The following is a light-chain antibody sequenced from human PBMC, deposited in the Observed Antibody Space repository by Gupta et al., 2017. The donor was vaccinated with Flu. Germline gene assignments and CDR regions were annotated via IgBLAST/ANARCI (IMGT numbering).Light chain of an antibody. J-gene: IGKJ1*01. CDR2: AAS. CDR1: QSISTY. CDR3: QQSNINPRT. V-gene: IGKV1-39*01. Sequence: PSFLSASVRDRVTITCRASQSISTYCNWYQQKPGKDHKLLIYAASSWQSGVQSRFSGSGSGTHFTLTLSSLQPEDFATYFCQQSNINPRTFGQGPQVEV.